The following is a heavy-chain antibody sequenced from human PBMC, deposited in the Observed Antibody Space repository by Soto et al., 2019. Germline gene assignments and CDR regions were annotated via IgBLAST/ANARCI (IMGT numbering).Heavy chain of an antibody. J-gene: IGHJ6*03. CDR3: AGYVGSGNYYKGVYSYYYMDV. CDR2: ISSYGGNI. V-gene: IGHV3-64*01. CDR1: GVTIGAYG. Sequence: EVQLVESGGGLVQPGDSLRLACAAYGVTIGAYGFHWVRQAPGKALEYISAISSYGGNIYYANSVKGRLTISRDNSKNTLYRQMGSPRAEDMGVYYCAGYVGSGNYYKGVYSYYYMDVWGKGTTVTLSS. D-gene: IGHD3-10*01.